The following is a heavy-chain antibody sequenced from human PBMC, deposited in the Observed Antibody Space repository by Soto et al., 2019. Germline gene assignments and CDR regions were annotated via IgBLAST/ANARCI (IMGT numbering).Heavy chain of an antibody. CDR3: AKTRGQSYYHAMDV. CDR2: ISGSGENT. CDR1: GFTFSNYA. Sequence: EVQLLESGGGLVQPGWSLRLSCAASGFTFSNYAMSWVRQAPGKGLEWVSPISGSGENTYYADSVKGRFTISRDNSKNTLYLQMNNLRAEYTAVYYCAKTRGQSYYHAMDVWGQGTTVIVSS. V-gene: IGHV3-23*01. J-gene: IGHJ6*02.